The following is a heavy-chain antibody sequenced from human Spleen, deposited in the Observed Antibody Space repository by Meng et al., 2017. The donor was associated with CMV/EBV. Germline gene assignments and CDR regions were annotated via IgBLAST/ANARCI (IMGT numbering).Heavy chain of an antibody. D-gene: IGHD1-26*01. J-gene: IGHJ4*02. Sequence: TVSGCYLNSNGVNVAWVRQPPGKALEWLAHIYWNDDKRYTPSLKSRLTITKDTSKNQVVLTMTDMDPVDTATYYCAHSGSYSYYFDYWGQGTLVTVSS. CDR2: IYWNDDK. CDR3: AHSGSYSYYFDY. CDR1: GCYLNSNGVN. V-gene: IGHV2-5*01.